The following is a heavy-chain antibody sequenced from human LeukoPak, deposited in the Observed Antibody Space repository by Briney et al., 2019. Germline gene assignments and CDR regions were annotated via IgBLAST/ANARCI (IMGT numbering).Heavy chain of an antibody. Sequence: GGPLRLSCAASGFTFRSYDMHWVRQATGKGLEWVSGIGTAGEIYYPGSVKGRFTISRENAKNSLYLQMNSLRAGDTAVYCCARAAYSSTWYSRYFDLWGRGTLVTVSS. CDR3: ARAAYSSTWYSRYFDL. J-gene: IGHJ2*01. D-gene: IGHD6-13*01. CDR2: IGTAGEI. CDR1: GFTFRSYD. V-gene: IGHV3-13*01.